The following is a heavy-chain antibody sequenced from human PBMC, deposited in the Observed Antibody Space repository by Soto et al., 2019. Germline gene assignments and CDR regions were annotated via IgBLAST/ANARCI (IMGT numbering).Heavy chain of an antibody. CDR1: GFTFNSDA. CDR3: VKEGYMRSDWYGQFDY. V-gene: IGHV3-64D*06. D-gene: IGHD6-19*01. CDR2: ISSYGADT. Sequence: LRLSCSASGFTFNSDAMHWVRQAPGKGLEFVSAISSYGADTYYADSVKGRFAISRDNSKNTLYLQMSSLRAEDTALYYCVKEGYMRSDWYGQFDYWGQGALFTVSS. J-gene: IGHJ4*02.